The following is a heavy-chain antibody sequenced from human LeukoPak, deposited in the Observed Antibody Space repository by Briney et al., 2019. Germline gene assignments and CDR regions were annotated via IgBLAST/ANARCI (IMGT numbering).Heavy chain of an antibody. CDR3: ARDADSNYDDY. CDR1: GFTFSSYS. Sequence: AETLSLSCAASGFTFSSYSMNWVRQPPRPGLEWVSYISSSSSTIYYADSVKGRFTISRDNAKNSLYLQMNSLRAEDTAVYYCARDADSNYDDYWGQGTLVTVSS. J-gene: IGHJ4*02. CDR2: ISSSSSTI. V-gene: IGHV3-48*04. D-gene: IGHD4-11*01.